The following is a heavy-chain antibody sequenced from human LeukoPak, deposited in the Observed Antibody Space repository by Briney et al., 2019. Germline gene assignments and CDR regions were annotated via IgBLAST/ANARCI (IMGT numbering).Heavy chain of an antibody. D-gene: IGHD3-22*01. V-gene: IGHV3-48*04. CDR1: GFTFSSYS. CDR2: ISSSSSTK. CDR3: ARDVSSYDSSGLHG. Sequence: PGGSLRLSCAASGFTFSSYSMNWVRQAPGKGLEWVSYISSSSSTKYYADSVKGRFTISRDNAKNSLYLQMNSLRAEDTAVYYCARDVSSYDSSGLHGWGQGTLVTVSS. J-gene: IGHJ4*02.